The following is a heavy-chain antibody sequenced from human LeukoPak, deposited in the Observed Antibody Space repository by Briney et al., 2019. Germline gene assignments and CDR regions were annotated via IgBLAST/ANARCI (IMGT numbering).Heavy chain of an antibody. CDR2: ISWNSGSI. CDR3: ARLDSLGYSSSWYRLGEDY. D-gene: IGHD6-13*01. CDR1: GFTFDDYA. V-gene: IGHV3-9*01. Sequence: GGSLRLSCAASGFTFDDYAMHWVRQAPGKGLEWVSGISWNSGSIGYADSVKGRFTISRDNAKNSLYLQMNSLRAEDTAVYYCARLDSLGYSSSWYRLGEDYWGQGTLVTVSS. J-gene: IGHJ4*02.